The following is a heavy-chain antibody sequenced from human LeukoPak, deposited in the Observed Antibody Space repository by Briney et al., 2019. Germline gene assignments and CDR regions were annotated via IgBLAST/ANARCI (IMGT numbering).Heavy chain of an antibody. Sequence: GGSLRLSCAASGFTFSESWMTWVRQVPALGLEWVAHINHEGGGIQYVDSAKGRFTISRDNAKGSVYLQMNSLRAEDTAIYHCATYINWVAGDVWGQGTTVIVSS. V-gene: IGHV3-7*01. D-gene: IGHD1-1*01. CDR3: ATYINWVAGDV. CDR2: INHEGGGI. J-gene: IGHJ6*02. CDR1: GFTFSESW.